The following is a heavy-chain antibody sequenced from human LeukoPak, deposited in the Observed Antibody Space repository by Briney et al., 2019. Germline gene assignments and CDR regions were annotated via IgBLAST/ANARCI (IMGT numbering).Heavy chain of an antibody. CDR1: EFTFSSYE. CDR3: ARDLIRGGD. J-gene: IGHJ4*02. D-gene: IGHD3-10*01. CDR2: ISSSGSTI. V-gene: IGHV3-48*03. Sequence: GGSLRLSCAASEFTFSSYEMNWVRQAPGKGLEWVSYISSSGSTIYYADSVKGRFTISRDNAKNSLYLQMNSPRAEDTAVYYCARDLIRGGDWGQGTLVTVSS.